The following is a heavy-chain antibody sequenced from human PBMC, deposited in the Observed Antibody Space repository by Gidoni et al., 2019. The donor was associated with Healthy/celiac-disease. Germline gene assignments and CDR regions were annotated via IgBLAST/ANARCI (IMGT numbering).Heavy chain of an antibody. J-gene: IGHJ4*02. CDR3: ARVPRIAAAAPEFDY. V-gene: IGHV1-46*01. Sequence: WMGIINPSGGSTSYAQKFQGRVTMTRDTSTSTVYMELSSLRSEDTAVDYCARVPRIAAAAPEFDYWGQGTLVTVSS. D-gene: IGHD6-13*01. CDR2: INPSGGST.